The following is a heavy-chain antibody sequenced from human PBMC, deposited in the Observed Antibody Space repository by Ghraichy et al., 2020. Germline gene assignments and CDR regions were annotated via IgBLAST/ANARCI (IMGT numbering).Heavy chain of an antibody. CDR3: ASDSSSGLDYSNFYMDV. J-gene: IGHJ6*03. V-gene: IGHV1-2*06. CDR1: GYTLNGYY. Sequence: VKVSCKASGYTLNGYYIHWVRQAPGQGLEWMGRINPTNGLTNHAQQFQGRVTMTRDTSISTVYMELTTLRSDDTAVYYCASDSSSGLDYSNFYMDVWGTGTTVTVSS. D-gene: IGHD6-6*01. CDR2: INPTNGLT.